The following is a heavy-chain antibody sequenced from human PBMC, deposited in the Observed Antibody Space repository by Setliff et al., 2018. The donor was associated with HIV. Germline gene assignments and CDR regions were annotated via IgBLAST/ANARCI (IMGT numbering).Heavy chain of an antibody. CDR1: GGSFSGYY. CDR2: INHSGST. D-gene: IGHD2-21*01. J-gene: IGHJ4*02. CDR3: ARGEWYSPFDY. V-gene: IGHV4-34*01. Sequence: SETLSLTWAVYGGSFSGYYWSWIRQPPGKGLEWIGEINHSGSTNYNPSLKSRVTISVDTSKNQFSLKLSSVTAADTAVYYCARGEWYSPFDYWGQGTLVTVSS.